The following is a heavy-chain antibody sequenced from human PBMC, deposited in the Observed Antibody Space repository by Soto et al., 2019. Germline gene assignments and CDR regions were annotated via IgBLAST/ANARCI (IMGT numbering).Heavy chain of an antibody. CDR1: GFTFSSYW. V-gene: IGHV3-7*05. CDR3: ARRAHVGYSSPCYFDY. J-gene: IGHJ4*02. CDR2: IKQDGSEK. D-gene: IGHD6-13*01. Sequence: EVQLVESGGGLVQPGGSLRLSCAASGFTFSSYWMSWVRQAPGKGLEWVANIKQDGSEKYYVDSVKGRFIISRDNAKNSLYLQMNSLRAEDTAVYYCARRAHVGYSSPCYFDYWGQGTLVTVSS.